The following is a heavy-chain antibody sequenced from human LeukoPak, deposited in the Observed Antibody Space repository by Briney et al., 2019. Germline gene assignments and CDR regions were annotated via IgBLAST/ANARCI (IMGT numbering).Heavy chain of an antibody. Sequence: PSETLSLTCTVSGGSISSPSYSWGWIRQPPGKGLEWIGSFYYSGTTYYNPSFKSRVTISVDASKNQFSLKLSSVTAADTAVYYCARHTYWGYQVSWGQGSLVIVSS. CDR3: ARHTYWGYQVS. CDR2: FYYSGTT. CDR1: GGSISSPSYS. V-gene: IGHV4-39*01. J-gene: IGHJ5*02. D-gene: IGHD2-8*02.